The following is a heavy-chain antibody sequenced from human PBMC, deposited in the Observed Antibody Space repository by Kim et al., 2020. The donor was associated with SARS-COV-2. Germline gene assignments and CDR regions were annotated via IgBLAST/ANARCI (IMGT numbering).Heavy chain of an antibody. J-gene: IGHJ4*02. D-gene: IGHD6-13*01. Sequence: SETLSLTCTVSGGSISSYYWSWIRQPPGKGLECIGYIYYSGSTNYNPSLKSRVTISVDTSKNQFSLKLSSVTAADTAVYYCARHVLRAAAGIFAPTPVYYFDYWGQGTLVTVSS. CDR2: IYYSGST. CDR1: GGSISSYY. V-gene: IGHV4-59*08. CDR3: ARHVLRAAAGIFAPTPVYYFDY.